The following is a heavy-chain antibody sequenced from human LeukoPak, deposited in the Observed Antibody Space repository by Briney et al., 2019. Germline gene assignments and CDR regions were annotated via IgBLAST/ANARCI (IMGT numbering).Heavy chain of an antibody. J-gene: IGHJ4*02. CDR1: GFSVSSSY. V-gene: IGHV3-66*01. Sequence: GGSLRLSCAASGFSVSSSYVNWVRQAPRKGLEWVSIIYGGGNTYYVDSVEGRFTISRDNSENTLYLQMNTLRAEDTAVYYCASGRRDSNGFVDYWGQGILVTVSS. CDR3: ASGRRDSNGFVDY. D-gene: IGHD5-18*01. CDR2: IYGGGNT.